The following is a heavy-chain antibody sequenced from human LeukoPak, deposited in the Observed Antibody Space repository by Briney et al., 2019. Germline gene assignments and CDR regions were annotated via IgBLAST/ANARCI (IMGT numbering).Heavy chain of an antibody. D-gene: IGHD3-22*01. CDR1: GFTFSSYW. CDR3: ARALNYYDSSGTPDY. CDR2: IKQDGSEK. V-gene: IGHV3-7*01. Sequence: GGSLRLSCAASGFTFSSYWMSWVRQAPRKGLEWVANIKQDGSEKYYVDSVKGRFTISRDNAKNSLYLQMNSLRAEDTAVYYCARALNYYDSSGTPDYWGQGTLVTVSS. J-gene: IGHJ4*02.